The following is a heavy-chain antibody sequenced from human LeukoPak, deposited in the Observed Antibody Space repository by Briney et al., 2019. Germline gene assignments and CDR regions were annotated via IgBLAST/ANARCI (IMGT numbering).Heavy chain of an antibody. CDR1: GFTFSNYD. V-gene: IGHV3-13*01. CDR2: IGTGGDT. Sequence: PGGSLRLSCVASGFTFSNYDMHWVRQGTGKGLEWVSGIGTGGDTHYPDSVKGRFTISRESAKNSLYLQMNSLRVGDTAMYYCARAARFYGSSGAHAFDIWGQGTLVTVSS. J-gene: IGHJ4*02. CDR3: ARAARFYGSSGAHAFDI. D-gene: IGHD3-22*01.